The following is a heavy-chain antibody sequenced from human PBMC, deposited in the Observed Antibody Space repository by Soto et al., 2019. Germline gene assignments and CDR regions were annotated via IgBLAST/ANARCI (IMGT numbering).Heavy chain of an antibody. CDR2: INHSGST. D-gene: IGHD2-15*01. CDR3: ARAAPRYCSGGSCYSGRDY. Sequence: SETLSLTSAVYGGSFSGYYWSWIRQPPGKGLEWIGEINHSGSTNYNPSLKSRVTISVDTSKNQFSLKLSSVTAADTAVYYCARAAPRYCSGGSCYSGRDYWGHGTLVTVSS. CDR1: GGSFSGYY. J-gene: IGHJ4*01. V-gene: IGHV4-34*01.